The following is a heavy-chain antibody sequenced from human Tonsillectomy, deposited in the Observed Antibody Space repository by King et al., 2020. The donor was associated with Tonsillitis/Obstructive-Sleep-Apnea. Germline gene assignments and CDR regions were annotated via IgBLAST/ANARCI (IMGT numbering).Heavy chain of an antibody. CDR1: GFSLSNARMG. Sequence: TLKESGPVLVKPTETLTLTCTVSGFSLSNARMGVSWIRQPPGKALEWLAHIFSNDEKSYSTSLKSRLTISKDTSKSQVVLTMTNMDPVDTATYYCARIPRRYYDSSGYPFPFDYWGQGTLVTVSS. D-gene: IGHD3-22*01. CDR2: IFSNDEK. V-gene: IGHV2-26*01. J-gene: IGHJ4*02. CDR3: ARIPRRYYDSSGYPFPFDY.